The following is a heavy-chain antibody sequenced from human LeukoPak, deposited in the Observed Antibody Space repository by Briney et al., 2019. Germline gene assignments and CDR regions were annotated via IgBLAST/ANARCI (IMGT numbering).Heavy chain of an antibody. D-gene: IGHD2/OR15-2a*01. Sequence: ASVKVSCKTSGFTFSTHDFNWVRQATGQGLEWMGWMNPGSGNTGYAQRFQGRVTMTRDTSINTAYMELSSLRSEDTAVYYCARGLSPYSTTWYTPLRYWGEGTPVTVSS. J-gene: IGHJ4*02. CDR1: GFTFSTHD. V-gene: IGHV1-8*01. CDR3: ARGLSPYSTTWYTPLRY. CDR2: MNPGSGNT.